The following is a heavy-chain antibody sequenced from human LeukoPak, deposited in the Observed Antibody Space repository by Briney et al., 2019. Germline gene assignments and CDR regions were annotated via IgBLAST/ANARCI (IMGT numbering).Heavy chain of an antibody. J-gene: IGHJ4*02. D-gene: IGHD6-19*01. CDR2: IYYSGST. V-gene: IGHV4-39*01. CDR3: ARRGGSSGWYYFDY. Sequence: SETLSLTCTVSGGSISSSSYYWGWIRQPPGKGLEWIGSIYYSGSTYYNPSLKSRVTISVDTSKNQFSLKLSSVTAADTAVYYWARRGGSSGWYYFDYWGQGTLVTVSS. CDR1: GGSISSSSYY.